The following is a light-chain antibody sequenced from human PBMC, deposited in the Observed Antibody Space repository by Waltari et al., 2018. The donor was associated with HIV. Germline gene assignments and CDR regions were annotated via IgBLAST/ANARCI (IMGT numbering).Light chain of an antibody. J-gene: IGLJ2*01. Sequence: QSALTQPASVSGSPGQSITISCTGTSSDVGGYNYVSWYQQNPGKAPKLMIDEVSNRPSVVSNLFSVSKSGNTASPTISGLQAEYEADYHCSSYISSNVVFGGGTKLTVL. CDR3: SSYISSNVV. V-gene: IGLV2-14*01. CDR1: SSDVGGYNY. CDR2: EVS.